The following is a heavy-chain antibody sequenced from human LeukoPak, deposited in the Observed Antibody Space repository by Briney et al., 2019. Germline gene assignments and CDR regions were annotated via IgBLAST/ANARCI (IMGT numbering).Heavy chain of an antibody. CDR1: GGSISSYY. CDR2: IYTSGST. J-gene: IGHJ4*02. Sequence: PFETLSLTCTVSGGSISSYYWSWIRQPAGKGLEWIGRIYTSGSTNYNPSLKSRVTMSVDTSKNQFSLKLSSVTAADTAVYYCARTYSGSYRYYFDYWGQGTLVTVSS. D-gene: IGHD1-26*01. V-gene: IGHV4-4*07. CDR3: ARTYSGSYRYYFDY.